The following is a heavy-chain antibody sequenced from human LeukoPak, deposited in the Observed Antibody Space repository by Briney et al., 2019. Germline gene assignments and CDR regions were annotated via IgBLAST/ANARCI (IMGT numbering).Heavy chain of an antibody. CDR3: ARGVPAAISPNWVVTAPYFDY. CDR2: INHSGST. J-gene: IGHJ4*02. D-gene: IGHD2-2*02. CDR1: GGSFSGYY. Sequence: PTETLSLTCAVYGGSFSGYYWSWIRQPPGKGLEWIGEINHSGSTNYNPSLKSRVTISVDTSKNQFSLKLSSVTAADTAVYYCARGVPAAISPNWVVTAPYFDYWGQGTLVTVSS. V-gene: IGHV4-34*01.